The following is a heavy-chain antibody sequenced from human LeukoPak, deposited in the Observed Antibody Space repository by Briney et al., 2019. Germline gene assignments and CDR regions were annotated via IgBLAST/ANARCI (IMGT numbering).Heavy chain of an antibody. CDR1: GGSFSGYY. Sequence: SETLSLTCAVYGGSFSGYYWSWIRQPPGKGLEWIGEINHSGSTNYNPSLKSRVTISVDTSKNQFSLKLSSVTAADTAVYYCARETYCGADCYYGFDYWGQGILVTVSS. V-gene: IGHV4-34*01. D-gene: IGHD2-21*02. CDR2: INHSGST. CDR3: ARETYCGADCYYGFDY. J-gene: IGHJ4*02.